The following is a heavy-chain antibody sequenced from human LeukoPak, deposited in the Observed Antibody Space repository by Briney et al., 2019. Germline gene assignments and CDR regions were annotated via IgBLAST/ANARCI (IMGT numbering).Heavy chain of an antibody. CDR2: IYYSGST. Sequence: PSETLSLTCTVSGGSVSSGSYYWSWIRQPPGKGLEWIGYIYYSGSTNYNPSLKSRVTISVDTSKNQFSLKLSSVTAADTAVYYCARVMTIFGVVIIGSDGMDVWGQGTTVTVSS. CDR3: ARVMTIFGVVIIGSDGMDV. V-gene: IGHV4-61*01. D-gene: IGHD3-3*01. J-gene: IGHJ6*02. CDR1: GGSVSSGSYY.